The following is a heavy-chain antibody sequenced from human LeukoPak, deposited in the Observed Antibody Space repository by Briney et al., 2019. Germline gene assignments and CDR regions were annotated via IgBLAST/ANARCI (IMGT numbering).Heavy chain of an antibody. CDR2: IYYSGST. D-gene: IGHD3-3*01. CDR3: AGRGYDFWSGYFAVDFDI. V-gene: IGHV4-59*08. J-gene: IGHJ3*02. CDR1: GGSISSYY. Sequence: SETLSLTCTVSGGSISSYYWSWIRQPPGKGLEWIGYIYYSGSTNYNPSLKSRVTISVDTSKNQFSLKLSSVTAADTAVYYCAGRGYDFWSGYFAVDFDIWGQGTMVTVSS.